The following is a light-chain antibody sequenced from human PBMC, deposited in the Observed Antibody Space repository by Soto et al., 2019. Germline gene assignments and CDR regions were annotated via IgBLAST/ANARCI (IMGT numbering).Light chain of an antibody. CDR2: EVG. CDR3: SSYTSSSTLYV. J-gene: IGLJ1*01. V-gene: IGLV2-14*01. CDR1: SSGVGGYNY. Sequence: QSVLTQPASVSGSPGQSITISCTGTSSGVGGYNYVSWYQQHPGKAPKLMIYEVGNRPSGVSNRFSGSKSGNTASLTISGLQAEDEADYYCSSYTSSSTLYVFGTGTKVTVL.